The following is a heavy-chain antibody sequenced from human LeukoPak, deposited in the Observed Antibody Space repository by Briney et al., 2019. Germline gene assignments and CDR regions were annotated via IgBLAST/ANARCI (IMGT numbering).Heavy chain of an antibody. CDR3: AREGLDY. V-gene: IGHV1-8*01. CDR2: MNPNSGNS. J-gene: IGHJ4*02. CDR1: GYTFTNYD. Sequence: APVKVSCKASGYTFTNYDINWVRQATGQGLEWMGYMNPNSGNSAYAQKFQGRVTITTDASISTAYMELSGLRSEDTALYYCAREGLDYWGQGTLVTVSS.